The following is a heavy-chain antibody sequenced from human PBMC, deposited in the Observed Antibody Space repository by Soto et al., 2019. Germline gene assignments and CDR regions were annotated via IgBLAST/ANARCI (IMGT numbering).Heavy chain of an antibody. Sequence: LSLTCTVSGGSISSGGYYWSWIRQHPGKGLEWIGYIYYSGSTYYNPSLKSRVTISVDTSKNQFSLKLSSVTAADTAVYYCAKLPSSTGYYGMDVWGQGTTVTVSS. CDR2: IYYSGST. V-gene: IGHV4-31*03. CDR1: GGSISSGGYY. J-gene: IGHJ6*02. CDR3: AKLPSSTGYYGMDV. D-gene: IGHD2-2*01.